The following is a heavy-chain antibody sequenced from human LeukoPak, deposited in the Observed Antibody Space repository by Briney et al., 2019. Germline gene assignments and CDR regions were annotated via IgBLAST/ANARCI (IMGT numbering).Heavy chain of an antibody. Sequence: SETLSLTCTVSGGSVSDYYWSWIRQSPGKGLGWIGYIYYTGTSYNPSLKSRVTISADTSKNQFSLNLSSVTAADTAVYYCASRKLGNDYWGQGTLVTVSS. J-gene: IGHJ4*02. CDR1: GGSVSDYY. D-gene: IGHD7-27*01. CDR2: IYYTGT. CDR3: ASRKLGNDY. V-gene: IGHV4-59*02.